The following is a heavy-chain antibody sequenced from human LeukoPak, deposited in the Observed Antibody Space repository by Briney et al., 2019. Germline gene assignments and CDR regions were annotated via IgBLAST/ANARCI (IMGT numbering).Heavy chain of an antibody. Sequence: SETLSLTCTVSGGSISSYYWSWIRQPPGKGLEWIGYIYYSGSTNYNPSLKSRVTISVDTSKNQFSLKLSSVTAADTAVYYCARGRNGDFDYWGQGTLVTVSS. J-gene: IGHJ4*02. CDR3: ARGRNGDFDY. CDR2: IYYSGST. V-gene: IGHV4-59*08. CDR1: GGSISSYY. D-gene: IGHD4-17*01.